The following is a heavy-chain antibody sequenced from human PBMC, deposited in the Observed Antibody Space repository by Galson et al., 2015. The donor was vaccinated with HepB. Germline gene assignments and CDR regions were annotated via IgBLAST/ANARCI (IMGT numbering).Heavy chain of an antibody. CDR3: ARNHDYRNNGVDY. CDR2: INPNSGGT. D-gene: IGHD4-11*01. J-gene: IGHJ4*02. V-gene: IGHV1-2*06. Sequence: SVKVSCKASGYTFTGYYMHWVRQAPGQGLEWMGRINPNSGGTNYAQKFQGRVTMTRDTSISTAYMELSRLRSDDTAVYYCARNHDYRNNGVDYWGQGTLVTVSS. CDR1: GYTFTGYY.